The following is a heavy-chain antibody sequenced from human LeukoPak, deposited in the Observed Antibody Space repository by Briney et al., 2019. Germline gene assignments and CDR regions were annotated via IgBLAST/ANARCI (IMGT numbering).Heavy chain of an antibody. CDR3: ASLTDIAAAAYYYYYYMDV. CDR2: IIPIFGTA. CDR1: GGTFSGYA. J-gene: IGHJ6*03. V-gene: IGHV1-69*05. D-gene: IGHD6-13*01. Sequence: SVKVSCKASGGTFSGYAISWVRQAPGQGLEWMGGIIPIFGTANYAQKFQGRVTITTDESTSTAYMELSSLRSEDTAVYYCASLTDIAAAAYYYYYYMDVWGKGTTVTVSS.